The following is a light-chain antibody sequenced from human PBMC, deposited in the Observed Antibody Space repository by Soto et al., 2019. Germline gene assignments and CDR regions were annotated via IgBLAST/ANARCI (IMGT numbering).Light chain of an antibody. CDR3: QQYNNWPRT. CDR2: GAS. J-gene: IGKJ1*01. Sequence: EIVMTQSPATLSLSPRGKATLSCRASQSVSSNLAWYQQKPGQAPRLLIYGASTRATGIPARFSGSGSGTEFTLTISSLQSEDFAVYYCQQYNNWPRTFGQGTKVDIK. CDR1: QSVSSN. V-gene: IGKV3-15*01.